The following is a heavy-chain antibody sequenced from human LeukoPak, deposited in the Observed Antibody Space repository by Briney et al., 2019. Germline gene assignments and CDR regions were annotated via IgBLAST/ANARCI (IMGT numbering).Heavy chain of an antibody. J-gene: IGHJ5*02. CDR1: GFTFSSYG. V-gene: IGHV3-30*03. CDR2: ISYDGSNK. Sequence: QPGGSLRLSCAASGFTFSSYGMHWVRQAPGKGLEWVAVISYDGSNKYYADSVKGRFTISRDNSKNTLYLQMNSLRAEDTAVYYCARVGFSYDSMGLQYNWFDPWGQGTLVTVSS. D-gene: IGHD3-22*01. CDR3: ARVGFSYDSMGLQYNWFDP.